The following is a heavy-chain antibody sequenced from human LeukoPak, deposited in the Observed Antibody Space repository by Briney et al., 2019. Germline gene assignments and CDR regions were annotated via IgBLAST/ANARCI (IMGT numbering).Heavy chain of an antibody. CDR3: ATFGVIVRNDYYDY. CDR1: GFIFRSYA. J-gene: IGHJ4*02. Sequence: GGSLRLSCVGSGFIFRSYAVTWVRQSPGKGLEWVSSITANGDATYYADSVKGRFTISRDNSKNTLYLQMSSLRAEDTAVYYCATFGVIVRNDYYDYWGQGALVAVSS. V-gene: IGHV3-23*01. CDR2: ITANGDAT. D-gene: IGHD3-3*01.